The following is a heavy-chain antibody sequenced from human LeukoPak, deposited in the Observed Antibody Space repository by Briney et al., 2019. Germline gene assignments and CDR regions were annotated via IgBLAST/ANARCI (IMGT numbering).Heavy chain of an antibody. CDR2: ISAYNGNT. V-gene: IGHV1-18*01. Sequence: ASVKVSCKASGYTFTSYGISWVRQAPGQGLEWMGWISAYNGNTNYAQKLQGRVTMTTDTSTSTAYMELRSLRSDDTAVYYCARVSPNYDFWSGYYEGWGQGTLVTVSS. J-gene: IGHJ4*02. CDR1: GYTFTSYG. D-gene: IGHD3-3*01. CDR3: ARVSPNYDFWSGYYEG.